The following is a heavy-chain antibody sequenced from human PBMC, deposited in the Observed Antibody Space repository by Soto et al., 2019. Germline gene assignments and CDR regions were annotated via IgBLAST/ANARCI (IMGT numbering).Heavy chain of an antibody. D-gene: IGHD6-19*01. Sequence: PGGSLRLSCAASGFTFSDYYMSWIRQAPGKGPEWVSYITSSGSTIYYADSVKGRFTISRDNAKNSLYLQMNSLRAEDTAVYYCARENEQWVAADNWGQGTLVTVSS. CDR2: ITSSGSTI. CDR3: ARENEQWVAADN. V-gene: IGHV3-11*01. J-gene: IGHJ4*02. CDR1: GFTFSDYY.